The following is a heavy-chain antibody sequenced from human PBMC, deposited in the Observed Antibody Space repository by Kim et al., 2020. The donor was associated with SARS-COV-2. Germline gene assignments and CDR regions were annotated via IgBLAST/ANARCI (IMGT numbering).Heavy chain of an antibody. J-gene: IGHJ4*02. V-gene: IGHV4-34*01. CDR3: ARVPRYSAIDY. CDR2: INHSGST. Sequence: SETLSLTCAVYGGSFSGYYWSWIRQPPGGVGEWSGEINHSGSTNYNPSLKSRVTISVDTSKNQFPLKLSSVTAADTAVYYCARVPRYSAIDYWGQGTLVTVSS. CDR1: GGSFSGYY. D-gene: IGHD4-4*01.